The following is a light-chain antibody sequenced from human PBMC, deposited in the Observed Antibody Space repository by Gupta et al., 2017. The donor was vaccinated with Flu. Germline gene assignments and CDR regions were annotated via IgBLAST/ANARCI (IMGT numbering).Light chain of an antibody. CDR1: SSDVGGYNY. CDR3: SSYTSSSTLV. Sequence: QSALTQPASVSGSPGQSITLSCTGTSSDVGGYNYVSWYQQHPGNAPKLMIYDVSNRPSGVSNRSSGSKSGNSASLTISGLQAEDEADYYCSSYTSSSTLVFGGGTKLTVL. V-gene: IGLV2-14*01. J-gene: IGLJ3*02. CDR2: DVS.